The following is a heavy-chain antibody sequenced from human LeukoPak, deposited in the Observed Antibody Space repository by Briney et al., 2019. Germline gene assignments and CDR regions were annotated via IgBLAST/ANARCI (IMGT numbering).Heavy chain of an antibody. CDR1: GYTFTSYG. Sequence: ASVKVSCKASGYTFTSYGISWVRQAPGQGLEWMGWISAYNGNTNYAQKLQGRVTMTTDTSTSTAYMELRSLRSDDTAVYYCARDPRPFFPNLYYDFWSGYLDVWGKGTTVTVSS. D-gene: IGHD3-3*01. CDR3: ARDPRPFFPNLYYDFWSGYLDV. V-gene: IGHV1-18*01. CDR2: ISAYNGNT. J-gene: IGHJ6*04.